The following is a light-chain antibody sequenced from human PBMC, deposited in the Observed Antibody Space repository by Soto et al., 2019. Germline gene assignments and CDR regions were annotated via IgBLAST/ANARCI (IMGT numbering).Light chain of an antibody. CDR2: EVS. J-gene: IGLJ1*01. Sequence: QSVLTQPPSASGSPGQSVTISCTGTSSDIGAYNYVSWYQQYPGKAPKLMIFEVSKRPSGVPDRFSGSKSGNTASLTVSGLQAEYEADDYCCSYAGSNNLIFGTGTKLTVL. CDR3: CSYAGSNNLI. V-gene: IGLV2-8*01. CDR1: SSDIGAYNY.